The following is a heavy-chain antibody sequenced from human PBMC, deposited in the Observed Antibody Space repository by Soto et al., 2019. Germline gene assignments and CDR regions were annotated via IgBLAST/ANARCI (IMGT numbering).Heavy chain of an antibody. D-gene: IGHD3-10*01. CDR1: GFTFSSFA. CDR3: AKGSGTFPDY. Sequence: GSLRLSCAASGFTFSSFAMTWVRQAPGKGLEWVSNISISGGTYADSVKGRFTISRDNSEDMLYLQMNSLRAEDTAVYYCAKGSGTFPDYWGQGTLVTVSS. CDR2: ISISGGT. V-gene: IGHV3-23*01. J-gene: IGHJ4*02.